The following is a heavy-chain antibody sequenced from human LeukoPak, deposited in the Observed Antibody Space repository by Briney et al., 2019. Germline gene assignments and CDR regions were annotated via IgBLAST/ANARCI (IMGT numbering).Heavy chain of an antibody. D-gene: IGHD6-19*01. CDR2: ISTSGSTI. Sequence: GGSLRLSCAAAGLSFSSYDMYWVRQAPGKGLEWVAYISTSGSTIDYADSVKGRFTISRDNSKNTLYLQMNSLRAEDTAMYFCARGHSSGNPDPFDYWGQGTLVIVSS. CDR1: GLSFSSYD. V-gene: IGHV3-48*01. J-gene: IGHJ4*02. CDR3: ARGHSSGNPDPFDY.